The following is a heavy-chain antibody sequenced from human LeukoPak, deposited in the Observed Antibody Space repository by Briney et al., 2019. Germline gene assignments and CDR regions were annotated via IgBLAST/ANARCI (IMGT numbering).Heavy chain of an antibody. CDR2: LTGANDYI. J-gene: IGHJ4*02. V-gene: IGHV3-21*01. CDR3: ARLTGISYGKYYFDF. CDR1: GFSFSTFA. Sequence: GGSLRLSCAASGFSFSTFAMEWVRQAPGKGLEWAASLTGANDYIYHADSVKGRFTISRDNAKNSLFLQMDSLRPEDTAVYYCARLTGISYGKYYFDFWGRGTLVTVSS. D-gene: IGHD1-1*01.